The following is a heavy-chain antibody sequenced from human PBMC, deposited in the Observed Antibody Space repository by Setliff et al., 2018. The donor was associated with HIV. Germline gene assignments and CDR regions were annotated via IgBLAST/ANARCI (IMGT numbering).Heavy chain of an antibody. CDR2: ISWNSGSI. Sequence: GGSLRLSCAAPGFTFDDYAMHWVRQAPGKGLEWVSGISWNSGSIGYADSVKGRFTISRDNAKNSLYLQMNSLRVEDTAVYYCARGKRWFDPWGQGTLVTVSS. J-gene: IGHJ5*02. CDR3: ARGKRWFDP. CDR1: GFTFDDYA. V-gene: IGHV3-9*01.